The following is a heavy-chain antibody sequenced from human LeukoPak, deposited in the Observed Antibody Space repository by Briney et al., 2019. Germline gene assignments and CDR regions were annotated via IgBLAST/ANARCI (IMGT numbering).Heavy chain of an antibody. CDR2: INHSGST. D-gene: IGHD5-24*01. CDR3: ARSRRRDGYTPKNWFDP. J-gene: IGHJ5*02. V-gene: IGHV4-34*01. CDR1: GGSFSGYY. Sequence: QPSETLSLTCAVYGGSFSGYYWSWIRQPPGKGLEWIGEINHSGSTNYNPSLKSRVTISVDTSKNQFSLKLSSVTAADTAVYYCARSRRRDGYTPKNWFDPWGQGTLVTVSS.